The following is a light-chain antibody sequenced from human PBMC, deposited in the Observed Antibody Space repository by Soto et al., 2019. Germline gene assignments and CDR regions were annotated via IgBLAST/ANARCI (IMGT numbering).Light chain of an antibody. CDR1: SSGVGGHEY. J-gene: IGLJ3*02. V-gene: IGLV2-14*01. Sequence: QSALTQPASVSGSPGQSITISCTATSSGVGGHEYVSWYQQHPGKAPKLMIYEVSNRPSGVSNRFSGSKSGNTASLTISALHAEDEADYYCSSYTSSSTLVFGGGTKVTVL. CDR2: EVS. CDR3: SSYTSSSTLV.